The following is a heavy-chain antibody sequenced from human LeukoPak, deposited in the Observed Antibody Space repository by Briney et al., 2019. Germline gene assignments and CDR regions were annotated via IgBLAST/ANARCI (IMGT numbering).Heavy chain of an antibody. CDR1: GFTFRSYT. CDR3: AKRADGYKFDY. V-gene: IGHV3-23*01. Sequence: GGSLRLSCVSSGFTFRSYTMSWVRQAPGKGLEWVSSASGSESRTYYADSVKGRFTISRDNSKNTMYLQMNSLRAEDTAVYYCAKRADGYKFDYWGQGTLVTVSS. D-gene: IGHD5-24*01. J-gene: IGHJ4*02. CDR2: ASGSESRT.